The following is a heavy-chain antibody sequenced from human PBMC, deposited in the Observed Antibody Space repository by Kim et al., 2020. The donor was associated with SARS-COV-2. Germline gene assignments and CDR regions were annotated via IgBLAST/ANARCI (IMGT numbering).Heavy chain of an antibody. V-gene: IGHV3-23*01. J-gene: IGHJ4*02. Sequence: GRFTISRDNSKNTLYLQMNSLRAEDTAVYYCAKGTVFGYDSSGYYLPFDYWGQGTLVTVSS. D-gene: IGHD3-22*01. CDR3: AKGTVFGYDSSGYYLPFDY.